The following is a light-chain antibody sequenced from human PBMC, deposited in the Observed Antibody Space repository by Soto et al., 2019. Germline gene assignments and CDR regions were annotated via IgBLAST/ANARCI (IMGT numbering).Light chain of an antibody. CDR1: QGITNY. CDR2: GAS. J-gene: IGKJ5*01. CDR3: QQYDSVFT. Sequence: DIQMTQSPSSLSASFGDRVTITCQASQGITNYLNWYQQKPGKAPKLLIYGASNLETGVPSRFSGSGSGTDFTFTISSLQAEDIATYFCQQYDSVFTFGQGTRLEIK. V-gene: IGKV1-33*01.